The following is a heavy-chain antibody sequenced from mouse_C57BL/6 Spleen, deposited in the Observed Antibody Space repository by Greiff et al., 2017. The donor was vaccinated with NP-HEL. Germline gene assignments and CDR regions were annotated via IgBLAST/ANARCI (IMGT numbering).Heavy chain of an antibody. J-gene: IGHJ4*01. V-gene: IGHV1-64*01. CDR3: ARGGGYGLYAMDY. CDR2: IHPNSGST. Sequence: VQLQQPGAELVKPGASVKLSCKASGYTFTSYWMHWVKQRPGQGLEWIGMIHPNSGSTNYNEKFKSKATLTVDKSSSTAYMQLSSLTSEDSAVYYCARGGGYGLYAMDYWGQGTSVTVSS. CDR1: GYTFTSYW. D-gene: IGHD1-1*02.